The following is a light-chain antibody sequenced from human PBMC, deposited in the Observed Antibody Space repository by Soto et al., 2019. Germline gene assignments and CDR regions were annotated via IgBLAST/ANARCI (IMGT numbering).Light chain of an antibody. CDR2: GGS. CDR1: QSISIN. V-gene: IGKV3D-15*01. J-gene: IGKJ1*01. CDR3: QQFRNWPWT. Sequence: EIVLTQSPGTLSVSPGDRVTLSCRASQSISINLAWYQHKPGQAPRLLIHGGSTRATGIPARISGSGSGIEFTLTISSLQSEDFAVYYCQQFRNWPWTFGQGTKVDIK.